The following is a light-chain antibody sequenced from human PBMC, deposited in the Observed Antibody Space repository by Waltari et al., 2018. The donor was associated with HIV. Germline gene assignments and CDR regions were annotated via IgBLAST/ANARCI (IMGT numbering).Light chain of an antibody. V-gene: IGLV2-11*01. CDR3: CSYAGSYGVV. CDR1: SSHVGGYNY. J-gene: IGLJ2*01. CDR2: DVS. Sequence: QSALTQPRPVSGSPGQSVTISCTGTSSHVGGYNYVSWYQQHPGKAPKLMIYDVSKRPSGVPDRFSGSKSGNTASLTISGLQAEDEADYYCCSYAGSYGVVFGGGTKLTVL.